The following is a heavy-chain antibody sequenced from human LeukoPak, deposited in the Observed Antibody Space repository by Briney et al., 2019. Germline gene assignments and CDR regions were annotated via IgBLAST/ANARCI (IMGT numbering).Heavy chain of an antibody. V-gene: IGHV4-34*01. Sequence: PSETLSLTCVVYGGSFSDYYWTWVRQPPGKGLEWIGEINHGGTTKYNPSLKSRVTISIHTSNNQFSLKLNSVTAADTAVYYCARGEGTLAGRRWPYSFYYVDVWGKGTTVTVSS. CDR3: ARGEGTLAGRRWPYSFYYVDV. CDR1: GGSFSDYY. D-gene: IGHD6-19*01. CDR2: INHGGTT. J-gene: IGHJ6*03.